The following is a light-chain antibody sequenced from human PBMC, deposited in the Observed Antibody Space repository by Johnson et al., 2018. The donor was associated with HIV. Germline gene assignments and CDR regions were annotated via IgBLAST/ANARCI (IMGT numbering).Light chain of an antibody. CDR1: SSNIGNNY. CDR3: GTWDSTLSSHIYV. Sequence: QSVLTQPPSVSAAPGQKVTISCSGSSSNIGNNYISWYQQLPGTAPKLLIFESDKRPSGIPDRFSGSKSGPSAPLGITGLQTGDEADYYCGTWDSTLSSHIYVFGTGTKVTVL. V-gene: IGLV1-51*02. J-gene: IGLJ1*01. CDR2: ESD.